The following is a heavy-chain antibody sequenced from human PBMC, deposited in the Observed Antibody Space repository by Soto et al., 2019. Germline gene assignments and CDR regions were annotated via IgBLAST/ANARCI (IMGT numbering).Heavy chain of an antibody. CDR1: GGSIDSYY. CDR3: ARDRWTSRANWFDP. Sequence: SETLSLTCTIFGGSIDSYYWSWIRQAPGKGLEWIGHISDRGTTTYNPSLGSRVTISVDTSRNLFSLKLSSVTVAGTAVYFCARDRWTSRANWFDPWGPGTLVTVSS. V-gene: IGHV4-59*12. J-gene: IGHJ5*02. CDR2: ISDRGTT. D-gene: IGHD3-16*02.